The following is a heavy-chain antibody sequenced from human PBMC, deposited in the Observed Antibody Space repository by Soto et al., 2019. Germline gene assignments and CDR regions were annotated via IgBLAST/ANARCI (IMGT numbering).Heavy chain of an antibody. CDR3: TTGVRATITAY. CDR1: GVTGVTFSAAW. J-gene: IGHJ4*02. Sequence: GGSLRLSCAASGVTGVTFSAAWLTWVRQSPGKGLEWVGLIKSKTSGETTHYAAPVEGRFTISRDDSKNTLYLQMNSLKTEDTAVYYCTTGVRATITAYWSQGSLVPVSS. CDR2: IKSKTSGETT. V-gene: IGHV3-15*01. D-gene: IGHD5-12*01.